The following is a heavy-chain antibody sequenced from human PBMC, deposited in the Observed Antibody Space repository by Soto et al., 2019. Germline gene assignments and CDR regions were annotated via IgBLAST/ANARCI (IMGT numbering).Heavy chain of an antibody. V-gene: IGHV3-53*01. CDR2: IYSGGST. Sequence: WGSLRLSSAASGFTVSRNYMSWVRQTRAKGLEWVSVIYSGGSTYSADSVKGLITIPRDNSKNTPYLQMNSLTAEDTAVYHCESGRYYYDSVNAFDISGEGTMVTV. CDR3: ESGRYYYDSVNAFDI. CDR1: GFTVSRNY. J-gene: IGHJ3*02. D-gene: IGHD3-22*01.